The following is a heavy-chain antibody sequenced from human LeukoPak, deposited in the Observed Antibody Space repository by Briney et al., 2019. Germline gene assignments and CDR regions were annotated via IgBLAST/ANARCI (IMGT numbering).Heavy chain of an antibody. CDR2: ISSSGSTI. D-gene: IGHD3-10*01. CDR3: AKGDNGDYGSSRYYYYMDV. V-gene: IGHV3-48*03. CDR1: GFTFSSYE. Sequence: PGGSLRLSCAASGFTFSSYEMNWVRQAPGKGLEWVSYISSSGSTIYYADSVKGRFTISRDNSKNTLYLQMNSLRAEDTAVYYCAKGDNGDYGSSRYYYYMDVWGKGTTVTVSS. J-gene: IGHJ6*03.